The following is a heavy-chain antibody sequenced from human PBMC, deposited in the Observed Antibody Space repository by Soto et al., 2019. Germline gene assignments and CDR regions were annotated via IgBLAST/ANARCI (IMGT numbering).Heavy chain of an antibody. D-gene: IGHD6-19*01. Sequence: QVQLVQSGAEVKKPGSSVKVSCKASGGTFSSYTISWVRQAPGQGLEWMGRIIPILGIANYAQKFQGRVTITAXXSXSXXYMELSSLRSEDTAVYYCARTRIAVAGAYYYGMDVWGQGTTVTVSS. J-gene: IGHJ6*02. CDR1: GGTFSSYT. CDR3: ARTRIAVAGAYYYGMDV. V-gene: IGHV1-69*02. CDR2: IIPILGIA.